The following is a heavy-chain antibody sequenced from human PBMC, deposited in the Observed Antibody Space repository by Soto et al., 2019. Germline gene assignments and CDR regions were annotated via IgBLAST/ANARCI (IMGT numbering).Heavy chain of an antibody. CDR2: IIPIFGTA. Sequence: QVQLVQSGAEVKKPGSSVKVSCKASGGTFSSYAISWVRQTPGQGLEWMGGIIPIFGTANYAQKFQGRVTITADESTGTVYMGLSSLRSEDTAVYYCARGWAAVVPAAIVGYYYGMDVWGQGTTVTVSS. D-gene: IGHD2-2*01. CDR3: ARGWAAVVPAAIVGYYYGMDV. V-gene: IGHV1-69*01. J-gene: IGHJ6*02. CDR1: GGTFSSYA.